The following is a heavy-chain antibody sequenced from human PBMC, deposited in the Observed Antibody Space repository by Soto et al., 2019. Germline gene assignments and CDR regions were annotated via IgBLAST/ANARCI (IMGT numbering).Heavy chain of an antibody. CDR1: GFVFSNYA. CDR3: VRGIDPSAAGGPFAL. J-gene: IGHJ1*01. D-gene: IGHD3-16*01. CDR2: ITASGDTT. V-gene: IGHV3-23*01. Sequence: EVQLLESGGGLVQSGGSLTVSCTASGFVFSNYAVTWVRQAQGQGLEWVSAITASGDTTSYADSVKGRFTISRDISRDVLVLHMSSLRADDTARYFCVRGIDPSAAGGPFALWGQGTLVTVAS.